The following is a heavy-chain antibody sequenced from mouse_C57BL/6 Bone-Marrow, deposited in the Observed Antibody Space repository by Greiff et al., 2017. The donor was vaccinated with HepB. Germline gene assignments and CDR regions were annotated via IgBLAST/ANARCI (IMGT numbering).Heavy chain of an antibody. CDR2: ISYDGSN. V-gene: IGHV3-6*01. CDR3: AREDYD. Sequence: EVQLVESGPGLVKPSPSLSLTCSVTGYSITSGYYWNWIRQFPGNKLEWMGYISYDGSNNYNPSLKNRISITRDTSKNQFFLKLNSVTTEDTATYYCAREDYDWGQGTTLTVSS. J-gene: IGHJ2*01. CDR1: GYSITSGYY. D-gene: IGHD1-1*01.